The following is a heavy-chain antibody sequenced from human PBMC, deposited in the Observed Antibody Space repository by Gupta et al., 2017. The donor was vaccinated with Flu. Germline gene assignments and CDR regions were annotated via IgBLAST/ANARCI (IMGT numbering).Heavy chain of an antibody. Sequence: QVQLQESGPGLVKPSETLSLTCTVSGGSISSYYWSWIRQPAGKGLEWIGRIYTSGSTNYNPSLKSRVTMSVDTSKNQFSLKLSSVTAADTAVYYCARGYSSGWYVWFDPWGQGTLVTVSS. D-gene: IGHD6-19*01. J-gene: IGHJ5*02. CDR2: IYTSGST. CDR3: ARGYSSGWYVWFDP. CDR1: GGSISSYY. V-gene: IGHV4-4*07.